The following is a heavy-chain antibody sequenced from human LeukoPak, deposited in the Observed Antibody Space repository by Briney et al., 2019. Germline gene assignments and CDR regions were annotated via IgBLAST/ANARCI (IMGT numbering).Heavy chain of an antibody. CDR1: GYSISSGYY. J-gene: IGHJ5*02. Sequence: SETLSLTCTVSGYSISSGYYWGWIRQPPGKGLEWIGSIYHSGSTYYNPSLKSRVTISVDTSKNQFSLTLSSVTAADTAVYYCARASFKKGSWFDPWGQGTLVTVSS. CDR3: ARASFKKGSWFDP. V-gene: IGHV4-38-2*02. CDR2: IYHSGST.